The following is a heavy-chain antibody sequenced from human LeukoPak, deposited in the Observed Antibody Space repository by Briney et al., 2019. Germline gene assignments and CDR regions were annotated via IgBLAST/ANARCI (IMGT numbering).Heavy chain of an antibody. Sequence: GGSLRLSCAASGFTFSSYSMNWVRQAPGKGLEWVSSISSSSSYIYYADSVKGRFTISRDNAKNSLYLQMNSLRAEDTAVYYCARCSLSGSSEAYFDYWGQGTLVTVSS. J-gene: IGHJ4*02. CDR3: ARCSLSGSSEAYFDY. CDR2: ISSSSSYI. D-gene: IGHD6-13*01. CDR1: GFTFSSYS. V-gene: IGHV3-21*01.